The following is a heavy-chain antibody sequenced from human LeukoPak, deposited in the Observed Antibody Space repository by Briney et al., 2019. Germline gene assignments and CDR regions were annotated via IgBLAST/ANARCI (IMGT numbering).Heavy chain of an antibody. Sequence: PSETLSLTCTVSGGSISSGNYYLNWIRQPAGKGLEWIGRIYSRGSTNYNSSLKSRVTISLDTSKNQFSLKLTSVTAADTAVYYCASDKGASGWGLGYWGQGTLVTVSS. J-gene: IGHJ4*02. CDR3: ASDKGASGWGLGY. V-gene: IGHV4-61*02. D-gene: IGHD6-19*01. CDR2: IYSRGST. CDR1: GGSISSGNYY.